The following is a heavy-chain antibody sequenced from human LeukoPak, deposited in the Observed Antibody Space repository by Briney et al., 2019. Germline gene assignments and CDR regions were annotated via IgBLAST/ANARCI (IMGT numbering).Heavy chain of an antibody. CDR2: IYPGDSDT. V-gene: IGHV5-51*01. J-gene: IGHJ3*02. CDR3: ASPVGPYSGQDAFDI. D-gene: IGHD1-26*01. Sequence: PGASLQISCKGSGSSFTSYWIGWVRQLPGKGLEWMGIIYPGDSDTRYSPSFQGQVTISADKSISTAYLQWSSLRASDTAMYYCASPVGPYSGQDAFDIWGQGTMVTVSS. CDR1: GSSFTSYW.